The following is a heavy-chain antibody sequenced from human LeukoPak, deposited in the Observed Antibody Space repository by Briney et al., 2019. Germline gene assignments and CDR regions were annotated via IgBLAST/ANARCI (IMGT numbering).Heavy chain of an antibody. J-gene: IGHJ4*02. CDR3: ARGDYGGNSGNY. CDR1: GYTFTGYY. V-gene: IGHV1-2*02. D-gene: IGHD4-23*01. Sequence: ASVKVSCKASGYTFTGYYMHWVRLAPGQGLEWMGWINPNSGGTNYAQKFQGRVTMTRDTSISTAYMELSRLRSDDTAVYYCARGDYGGNSGNYWGQGTLVTVSS. CDR2: INPNSGGT.